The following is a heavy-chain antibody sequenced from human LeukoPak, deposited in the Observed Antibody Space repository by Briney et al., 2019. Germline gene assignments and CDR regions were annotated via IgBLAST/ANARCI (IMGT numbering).Heavy chain of an antibody. CDR2: IYYSGST. J-gene: IGHJ6*02. CDR1: GGSISSSY. V-gene: IGHV4-59*01. Sequence: SETLSLTCTVSGGSISSSYWSWIRQPPGKGLEWIGHIYYSGSTNFNPSLKSRVTLSLDTSKNQFSLKLISVTPADTAVYYCARGAGKYYFHGMDVWGQGTTVTVSS. CDR3: ARGAGKYYFHGMDV.